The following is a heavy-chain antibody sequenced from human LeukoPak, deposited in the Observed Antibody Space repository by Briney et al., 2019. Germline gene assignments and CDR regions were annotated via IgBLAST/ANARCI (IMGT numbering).Heavy chain of an antibody. J-gene: IGHJ4*02. Sequence: GRSLRLSCAASGFTFDDYAMHWVRQAPGKGLEWVSGISWNSGSIGYADSVKGRFTISRDNAKNSLYLQMNSLRAEDMALYYCAKGGVVVVAATYFDYWGQGTLVPVSS. CDR1: GFTFDDYA. V-gene: IGHV3-9*03. CDR2: ISWNSGSI. CDR3: AKGGVVVVAATYFDY. D-gene: IGHD2-15*01.